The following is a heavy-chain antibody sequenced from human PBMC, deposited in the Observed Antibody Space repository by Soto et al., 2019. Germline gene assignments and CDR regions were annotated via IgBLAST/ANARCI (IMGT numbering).Heavy chain of an antibody. CDR1: GFTFSSYA. Sequence: GGSLRLSCAASGFTFSSYAMSWVRQAPGKGLEWVSAISGSGGSTYYADSVKGRFTISRDNSKNTLYLQMNSLRAEDTAVYYCANLGKEGLRFLEWLPRTTKGGHWFDPWGQGTLVTVSS. J-gene: IGHJ5*02. CDR3: ANLGKEGLRFLEWLPRTTKGGHWFDP. D-gene: IGHD3-3*01. CDR2: ISGSGGST. V-gene: IGHV3-23*01.